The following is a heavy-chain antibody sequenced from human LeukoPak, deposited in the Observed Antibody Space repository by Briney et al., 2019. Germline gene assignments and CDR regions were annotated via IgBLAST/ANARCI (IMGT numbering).Heavy chain of an antibody. V-gene: IGHV1-69*13. J-gene: IGHJ4*02. CDR1: RGTFSNYA. Sequence: GASVKVSCKAYRGTFSNYAISWVRQAPGQGLEWIGGIIPISGTANYAQKFQGRATISADESTTTAYMEMSSLRFEDTAVYYCARGPQSGYDFWSGYFDYWGQGTLVTVSS. CDR2: IIPISGTA. CDR3: ARGPQSGYDFWSGYFDY. D-gene: IGHD3-3*01.